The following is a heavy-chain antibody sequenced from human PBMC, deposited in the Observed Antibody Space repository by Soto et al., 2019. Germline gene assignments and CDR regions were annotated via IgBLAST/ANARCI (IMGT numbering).Heavy chain of an antibody. CDR1: GFTFYSYA. CDR3: ARKIFGYHPFDY. D-gene: IGHD3-3*01. Sequence: GGSLRLSCAASGFTFYSYAMAWFRQAPGKGLEWVSSIGPSGGDISYADSVKGRFSVSRDNSKNTLYLQMNTLRAEDTAVYYCARKIFGYHPFDYWGQGTLVTVSS. CDR2: IGPSGGDI. J-gene: IGHJ4*02. V-gene: IGHV3-23*01.